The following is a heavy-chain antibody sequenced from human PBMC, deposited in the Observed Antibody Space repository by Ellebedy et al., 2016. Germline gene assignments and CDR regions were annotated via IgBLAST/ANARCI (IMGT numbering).Heavy chain of an antibody. CDR1: GFIVSDNY. CDR3: ARGNAVAGPEPLDF. CDR2: LYSGGST. Sequence: GESLKISCAVSGFIVSDNYMSWVRQAPGKGLQWVSVLYSGGSTYYADSVKGRFTISRDNSKNTLYLQMNSLRAEDTAVYYCARGNAVAGPEPLDFWGRGTMVTVSS. V-gene: IGHV3-66*01. D-gene: IGHD6-19*01. J-gene: IGHJ3*01.